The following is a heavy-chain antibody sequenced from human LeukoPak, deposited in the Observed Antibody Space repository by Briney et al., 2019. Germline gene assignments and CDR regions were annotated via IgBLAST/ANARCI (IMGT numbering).Heavy chain of an antibody. CDR2: ISSSSSYI. D-gene: IGHD3-3*01. Sequence: GGSLRLSCAASGFTFSSYEMNWVRQAPGKGLEWVSSISSSSSYIYYADSVKGRFTISRDNAKNSLYLQMNSLRAEDTAVYYCARDSGSITIFGVVTDFDYWGQGTLVTVSS. J-gene: IGHJ4*02. CDR1: GFTFSSYE. CDR3: ARDSGSITIFGVVTDFDY. V-gene: IGHV3-21*01.